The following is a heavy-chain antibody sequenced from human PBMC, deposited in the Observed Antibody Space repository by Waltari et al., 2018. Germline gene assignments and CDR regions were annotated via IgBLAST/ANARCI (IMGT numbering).Heavy chain of an antibody. CDR2: ISRDEKNT. Sequence: QVQLVESGGGVVKPGRSLRLSCAASGFTFTSYVFPWFRQAPGKGLGWVAVISRDEKNTYYADSVKGRFTVSRDNSKNTIYLQMNSLKTEDTAVYYCAREDYYDRGRIGANFDYWGQGTLVTVSS. J-gene: IGHJ4*02. V-gene: IGHV3-30*03. D-gene: IGHD3-22*01. CDR1: GFTFTSYV. CDR3: AREDYYDRGRIGANFDY.